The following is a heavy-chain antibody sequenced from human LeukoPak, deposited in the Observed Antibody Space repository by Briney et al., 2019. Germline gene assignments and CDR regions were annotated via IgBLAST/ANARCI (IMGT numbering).Heavy chain of an antibody. CDR2: ISYDGSNK. V-gene: IGHV3-30*18. Sequence: PGGSLRLSCAASGFTFSSYGMHWVRQAPGKGLEWVALISYDGSNKYYADSVKGRFAISRDNSRNTLYLQMNSLRAEDTAVYYCAKDIHFASSWYGGFDYWGQGTLVTVSS. CDR1: GFTFSSYG. D-gene: IGHD6-13*01. CDR3: AKDIHFASSWYGGFDY. J-gene: IGHJ4*02.